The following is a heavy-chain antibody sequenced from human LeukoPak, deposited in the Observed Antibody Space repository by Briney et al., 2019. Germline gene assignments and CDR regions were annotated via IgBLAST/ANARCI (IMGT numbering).Heavy chain of an antibody. CDR3: ARADRRRPPYSSSWYSENIFDY. V-gene: IGHV1-46*01. CDR2: INPSGGST. J-gene: IGHJ4*02. Sequence: ASVKVSCKASGYTFTSYYMNWVRQAPGQGLEWMGIINPSGGSTGYAQKFQGRVTMTRDTSTSTVYMELSSLRSEDTAVYYCARADRRRPPYSSSWYSENIFDYWGQGTLVTVSS. CDR1: GYTFTSYY. D-gene: IGHD6-13*01.